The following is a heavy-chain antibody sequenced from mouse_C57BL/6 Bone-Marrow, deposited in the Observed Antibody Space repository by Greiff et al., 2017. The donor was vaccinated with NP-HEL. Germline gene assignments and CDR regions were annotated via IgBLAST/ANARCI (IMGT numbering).Heavy chain of an antibody. J-gene: IGHJ2*01. D-gene: IGHD1-1*01. Sequence: QVQLQQSGAELVRPGASVKLSCKASGYTFTDYYINWVKQRPGQGLEWIARIYPGSGNTYYNEKFKGKATLTAEKSSSTAYMQLSSLTSEDSAVYFCEGTTVVATRYFDYWGQGTTLTVSS. CDR1: GYTFTDYY. CDR2: IYPGSGNT. CDR3: EGTTVVATRYFDY. V-gene: IGHV1-76*01.